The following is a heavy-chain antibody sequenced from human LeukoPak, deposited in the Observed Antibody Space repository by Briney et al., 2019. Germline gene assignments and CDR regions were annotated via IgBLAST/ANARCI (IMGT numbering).Heavy chain of an antibody. J-gene: IGHJ4*02. CDR1: GFTFSSYA. Sequence: PGRSLRLSCAASGFTFSSYAMHWVRQAPGKGLEWVAVISYDGSNKYYADSVKGRFTISRDNSKNTLYLQMNSLRAEDTAVYHCARDTNWYPIDYWGQGTLVTVSS. D-gene: IGHD1-1*01. V-gene: IGHV3-30-3*01. CDR2: ISYDGSNK. CDR3: ARDTNWYPIDY.